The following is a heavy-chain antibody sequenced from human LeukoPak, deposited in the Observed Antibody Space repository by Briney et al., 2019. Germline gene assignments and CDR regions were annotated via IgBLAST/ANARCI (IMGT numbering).Heavy chain of an antibody. J-gene: IGHJ4*02. CDR3: ARGIWGYSSCPNDY. CDR2: IYYSGST. V-gene: IGHV4-59*01. D-gene: IGHD6-19*01. CDR1: GGSISSYY. Sequence: SETLSLTCTVSGGSISSYYWSWIRQPPGKGLEWIGYIYYSGSTNYNPSLKSRVTISVDTSKNQFSLKLSSVTAADTAVYYCARGIWGYSSCPNDYWGQGTLVTVSS.